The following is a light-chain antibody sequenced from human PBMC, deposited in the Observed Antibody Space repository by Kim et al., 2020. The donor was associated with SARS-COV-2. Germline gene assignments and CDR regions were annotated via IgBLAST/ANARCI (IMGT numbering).Light chain of an antibody. CDR2: QDS. CDR1: KLGDKY. J-gene: IGLJ2*01. CDR3: QAWDSSAVV. Sequence: SYELTQPPSVSVSPGQTASITCSGDKLGDKYACWYQQKPGQSPVLVIYQDSKRPSGIPERFYGSNSGNTATLTISGTQAMVEADYYCQAWDSSAVVFGGG. V-gene: IGLV3-1*01.